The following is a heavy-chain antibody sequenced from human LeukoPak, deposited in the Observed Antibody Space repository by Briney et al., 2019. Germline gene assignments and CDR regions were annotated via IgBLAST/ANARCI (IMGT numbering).Heavy chain of an antibody. D-gene: IGHD2-8*01. CDR1: GGSISSYF. J-gene: IGHJ3*02. CDR2: IYYSGST. Sequence: SETLSLTCTVSGGSISSYFWSWIRQPPGKGLEWIGDIYYSGSTNYNPSLKSRVTISIDKSKNQFSLKLSSVTAADTDVYYCARDVEMAYAFDIWGQGTMVTVSS. V-gene: IGHV4-59*01. CDR3: ARDVEMAYAFDI.